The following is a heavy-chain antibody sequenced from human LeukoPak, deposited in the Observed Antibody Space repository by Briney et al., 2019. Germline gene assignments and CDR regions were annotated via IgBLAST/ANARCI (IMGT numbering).Heavy chain of an antibody. CDR3: ATDSNSGWYRWFDP. CDR2: IKRKTDGGTT. V-gene: IGHV3-15*01. CDR1: GFTFSNAW. J-gene: IGHJ5*02. Sequence: GGSLRPSCAASGFTFSNAWMSWVRQAPGKGLEWVGLIKRKTDGGTTDYAAPVKGRFTISRDDSKNTLYLQMDSLKTEDTAVYYCATDSNSGWYRWFDPWGQGTLVTVSS. D-gene: IGHD6-19*01.